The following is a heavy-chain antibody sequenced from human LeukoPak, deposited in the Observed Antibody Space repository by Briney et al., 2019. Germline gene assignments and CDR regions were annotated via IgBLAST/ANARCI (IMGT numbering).Heavy chain of an antibody. CDR2: IYPGDSDT. CDR1: GYSFTSYW. V-gene: IGHV5-51*01. J-gene: IGHJ3*02. Sequence: GESLKISCKGSGYSFTSYWIGWVRQMPGKGLEWMGIIYPGDSDTRYSPSFQGQVTISAGKSISTAYLQWSSLKASDTAMYYCARCSNTKGYYDILTGYYPGRADAFDIWGQGTMVTVSS. CDR3: ARCSNTKGYYDILTGYYPGRADAFDI. D-gene: IGHD3-9*01.